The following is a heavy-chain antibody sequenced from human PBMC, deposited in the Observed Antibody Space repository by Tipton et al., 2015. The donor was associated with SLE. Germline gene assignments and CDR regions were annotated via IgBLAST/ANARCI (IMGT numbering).Heavy chain of an antibody. CDR3: ARDRAARGFDY. D-gene: IGHD6-25*01. J-gene: IGHJ4*02. V-gene: IGHV4-31*03. CDR1: GDSISSGGYY. Sequence: TLSLTCTVSGDSISSGGYYWSWIRQHPGKGLEWIGYIYYSGSTSYNPSLKSRVTISVDTSKNQFSLKLSSVTDADTAVYYCARDRAARGFDYWGQGTLVTVSS. CDR2: IYYSGST.